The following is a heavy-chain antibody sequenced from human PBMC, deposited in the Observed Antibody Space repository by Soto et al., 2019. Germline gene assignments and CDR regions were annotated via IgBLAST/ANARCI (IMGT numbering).Heavy chain of an antibody. D-gene: IGHD4-17*01. V-gene: IGHV1-8*01. CDR1: GYTFTSYD. J-gene: IGHJ4*02. CDR2: MNPNSSNT. Sequence: QVQLVQSGAEVKKPGASVKVSCKASGYTFTSYDINWVRQATGQGLEWMGWMNPNSSNTGYAQKSKGKATITRNTSISTAYKELSSLRSEDTAVYYCARTLYGDNVDYWGQGTLVTVSS. CDR3: ARTLYGDNVDY.